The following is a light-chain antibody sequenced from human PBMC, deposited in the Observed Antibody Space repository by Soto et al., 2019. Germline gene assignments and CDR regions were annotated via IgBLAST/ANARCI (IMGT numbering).Light chain of an antibody. CDR2: DAS. CDR1: QDINIY. CDR3: QQYDILPIT. J-gene: IGKJ5*01. V-gene: IGKV1-33*01. Sequence: IEMPHSPSSQFACVGDRVTITCQATQDINIYLNWYQQKPGKAPNLLIYDASNLEIGVPSRFSGSGSGTHFTFTISSLQTEDIGTYYCQQYDILPITFGRGTRLEIK.